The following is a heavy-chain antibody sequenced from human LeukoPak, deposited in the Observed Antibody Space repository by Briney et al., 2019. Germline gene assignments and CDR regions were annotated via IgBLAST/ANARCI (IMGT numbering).Heavy chain of an antibody. CDR3: AKDRTGTTDY. D-gene: IGHD1-1*01. CDR1: GFTFSSYS. Sequence: GGSLRLSCAASGFTFSSYSMNWVRQAPGKGLEWVSSISSSSSYIYYADSVKGRFTISRDNSKNTLYLQMNSLRAEDTAVYYCAKDRTGTTDYWGQGTLVTVSS. V-gene: IGHV3-21*04. J-gene: IGHJ4*02. CDR2: ISSSSSYI.